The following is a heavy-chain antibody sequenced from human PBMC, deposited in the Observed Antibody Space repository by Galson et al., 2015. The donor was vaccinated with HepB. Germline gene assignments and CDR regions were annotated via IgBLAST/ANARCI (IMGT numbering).Heavy chain of an antibody. Sequence: SLRLSCAVSGFIFSSYEMNWVRQAPGKGLEWVSYISTSGSTIYYADSMKGRFTISRDNAKNSLYLQMNSLRAEDTAVYYCAREGGRGDAFDIWGQGTKVTVSS. CDR3: AREGGRGDAFDI. V-gene: IGHV3-48*03. D-gene: IGHD2-15*01. CDR2: ISTSGSTI. CDR1: GFIFSSYE. J-gene: IGHJ3*02.